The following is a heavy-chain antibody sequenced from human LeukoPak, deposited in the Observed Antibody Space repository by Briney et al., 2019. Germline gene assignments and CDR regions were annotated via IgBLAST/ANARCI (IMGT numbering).Heavy chain of an antibody. Sequence: GASVKVSCKASGYTFTSYGISWVRQAPGQGLEWMGWISAYNGNTNYAQKFQGRVTMTRDTSITTAYMELSRLRSDDTAVYYCARQGAPSGSLEWFDPWGQGTLVTVSS. CDR1: GYTFTSYG. D-gene: IGHD1-1*01. V-gene: IGHV1-18*01. CDR3: ARQGAPSGSLEWFDP. J-gene: IGHJ5*02. CDR2: ISAYNGNT.